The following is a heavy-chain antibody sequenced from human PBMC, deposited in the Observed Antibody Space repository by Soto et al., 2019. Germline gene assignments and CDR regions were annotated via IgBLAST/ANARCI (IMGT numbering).Heavy chain of an antibody. CDR2: IWYDGSNK. V-gene: IGHV3-33*01. Sequence: GCSLKLSCAASGFTFSSYGMHWVRQAPGKGLEWVAVIWYDGSNKYYADSVKGRFTISRDNSKNTLYLQMNSLRAEDTAVYYCAREGGDCSSTSCYPYGMDVWGQGTTVTVSS. J-gene: IGHJ6*02. CDR3: AREGGDCSSTSCYPYGMDV. CDR1: GFTFSSYG. D-gene: IGHD2-2*01.